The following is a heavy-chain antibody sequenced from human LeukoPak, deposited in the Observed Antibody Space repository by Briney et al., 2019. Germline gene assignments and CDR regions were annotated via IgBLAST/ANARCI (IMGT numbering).Heavy chain of an antibody. Sequence: MAWETLSLTCAVYGGSFSGYYWSWIRQPPGKGLEWIGEINHSGSTNYNPSLKSRVTISVDTSKNQFSLKLSSVTAADTAVYYCARGRVAIVVVPAAIEGFDYWGQGTLVTVSS. J-gene: IGHJ4*02. CDR1: GGSFSGYY. CDR3: ARGRVAIVVVPAAIEGFDY. CDR2: INHSGST. V-gene: IGHV4-34*01. D-gene: IGHD2-2*01.